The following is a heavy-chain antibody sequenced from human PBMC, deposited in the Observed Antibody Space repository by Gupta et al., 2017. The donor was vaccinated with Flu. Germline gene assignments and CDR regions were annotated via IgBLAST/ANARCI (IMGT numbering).Heavy chain of an antibody. CDR2: IYYSGST. D-gene: IGHD2-2*01. CDR1: GGSISSGGYY. V-gene: IGHV4-31*03. J-gene: IGHJ6*02. Sequence: QVQLQESGPGLVKPSQTLSLTCTVSGGSISSGGYYWNWIRQHPGKGLEWIGYIYYSGSTYYNPSLKSRVTISVDTSKNQFSLKLSSVTAADTAVYYCARDLLSNCSSTSCYYYYGMDVWGQGTTVTVSS. CDR3: ARDLLSNCSSTSCYYYYGMDV.